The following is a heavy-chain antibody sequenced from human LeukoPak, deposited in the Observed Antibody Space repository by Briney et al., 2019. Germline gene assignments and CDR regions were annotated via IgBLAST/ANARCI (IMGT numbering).Heavy chain of an antibody. Sequence: GASLRLSCAASGFTFSSYAMSWVRQAPGKGLEWVSAISGSGGSTYYADSVKGRFTISRDNSKNTLYLQMNSLRAEDTAVYYCAKASRAGDSVDYWGQGTLVTASS. D-gene: IGHD5/OR15-5a*01. CDR1: GFTFSSYA. V-gene: IGHV3-23*01. CDR2: ISGSGGST. CDR3: AKASRAGDSVDY. J-gene: IGHJ4*02.